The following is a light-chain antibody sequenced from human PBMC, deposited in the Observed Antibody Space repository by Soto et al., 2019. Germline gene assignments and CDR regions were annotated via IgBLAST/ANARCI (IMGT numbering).Light chain of an antibody. CDR2: DAS. CDR1: QSVSGW. J-gene: IGKJ1*01. V-gene: IGKV1-5*01. Sequence: DIQMTQSPSTLSASVGDIVTITCRASQSVSGWLAWYQQRPGKAPKLLIYDASTLTSGVPSRFSGSGSGTEFTLTISSLQPDDFATYYCQHYNSYSEAFGQGTKVDIK. CDR3: QHYNSYSEA.